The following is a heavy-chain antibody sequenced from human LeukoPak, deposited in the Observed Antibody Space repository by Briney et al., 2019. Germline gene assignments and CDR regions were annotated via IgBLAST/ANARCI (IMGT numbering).Heavy chain of an antibody. CDR2: IYYSGST. CDR3: AGAPSVGATSYFDY. D-gene: IGHD1-26*01. V-gene: IGHV4-59*01. Sequence: SETLSLTCTVSGGSISSYYWSWIRQPPGKGLEWIGYIYYSGSTNYNPSLKSRVTISVDTSKNQFSLKLSSVTAADTAVYYCAGAPSVGATSYFDYWGQGTLVTVSS. J-gene: IGHJ4*02. CDR1: GGSISSYY.